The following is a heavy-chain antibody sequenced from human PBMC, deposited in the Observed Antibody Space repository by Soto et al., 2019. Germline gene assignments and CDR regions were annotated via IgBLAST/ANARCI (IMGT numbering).Heavy chain of an antibody. CDR2: ISSSSSYI. J-gene: IGHJ6*02. CDR3: AVGFGESPLRNYGMDV. D-gene: IGHD3-10*01. CDR1: GFTFSSYS. V-gene: IGHV3-21*01. Sequence: GGSLRLSWAASGFTFSSYSMSWVRQAPGKGLEWVSSISSSSSYIYYADSVKGRFTISRDNAKNSLYLQMNSLRAEDTAVYHCAVGFGESPLRNYGMDVWGQGTTVTVSS.